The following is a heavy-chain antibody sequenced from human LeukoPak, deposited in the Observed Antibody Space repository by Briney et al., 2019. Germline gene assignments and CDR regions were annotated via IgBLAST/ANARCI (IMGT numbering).Heavy chain of an antibody. CDR3: AREPGNSDYTYFDY. J-gene: IGHJ4*02. CDR2: ISYDGRNK. D-gene: IGHD3-10*01. CDR1: GFTFSNYA. Sequence: PGGSLRLSCVASGFTFSNYAMHWVRQAPGKGLEWVAVISYDGRNKFYADSVKGRFTISRDYSKNTLYLQMSRLRAEDTAVYYCAREPGNSDYTYFDYWGQGTLVTVSS. V-gene: IGHV3-30*15.